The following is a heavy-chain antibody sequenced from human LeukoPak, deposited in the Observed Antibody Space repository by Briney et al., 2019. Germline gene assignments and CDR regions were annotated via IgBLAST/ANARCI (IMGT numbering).Heavy chain of an antibody. CDR2: IIPILGIA. V-gene: IGHV1-69*04. CDR1: GGTFSSYA. J-gene: IGHJ4*02. Sequence: SVKVSCKASGGTFSSYAISWVRQAPGQGLEWMGRIIPILGIANYAQKFQGRVTITADKSTSTAYMELSSLRSEDTAVYYCARGHSGYHFDYWGQGTLVTVSS. CDR3: ARGHSGYHFDY. D-gene: IGHD3-22*01.